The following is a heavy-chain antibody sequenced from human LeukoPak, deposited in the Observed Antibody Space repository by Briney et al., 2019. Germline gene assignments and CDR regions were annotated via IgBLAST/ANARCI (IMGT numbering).Heavy chain of an antibody. CDR3: AKDQVAVAGTSYFNWFDP. Sequence: GGSLRLSCAASGFTFSSYGMHWVRQAPGKGLEWVAFIRYDGSNKYYADSVKGRFTISRDNSKNTLYPQMNSLRAEDTAVYYCAKDQVAVAGTSYFNWFDPWGQGTLVTVSS. J-gene: IGHJ5*02. D-gene: IGHD6-19*01. CDR2: IRYDGSNK. CDR1: GFTFSSYG. V-gene: IGHV3-30*02.